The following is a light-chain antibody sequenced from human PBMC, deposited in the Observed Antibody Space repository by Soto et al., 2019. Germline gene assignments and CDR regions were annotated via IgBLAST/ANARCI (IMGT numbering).Light chain of an antibody. CDR1: TSNIGTYY. V-gene: IGLV1-51*01. CDR2: DND. J-gene: IGLJ1*01. CDR3: QSYDSSPSGYV. Sequence: QSVLTQPPSVSAAPGQKVTISCSGSTSNIGTYYVSWYQHLPGTAPRVVIYDNDKRPSGIPDRFSGSKSGTSATLGITGLQTGDEADYYCQSYDSSPSGYVFGTGTKLTVL.